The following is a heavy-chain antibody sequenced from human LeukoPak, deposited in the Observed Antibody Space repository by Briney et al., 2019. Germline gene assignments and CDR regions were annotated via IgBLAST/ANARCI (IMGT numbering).Heavy chain of an antibody. CDR2: ISSSSSTI. CDR3: ARESYYYGSGNLGTYYFDY. Sequence: GGSLRLSRAASGFTFSSYSMNWVRQAPGKGLEWVSYISSSSSTIYYADSVKGRFTISRDNAKNSLYLQMNSLRAEDTAVYYCARESYYYGSGNLGTYYFDYWGQGTLVTVSS. D-gene: IGHD3-10*01. J-gene: IGHJ4*02. V-gene: IGHV3-48*01. CDR1: GFTFSSYS.